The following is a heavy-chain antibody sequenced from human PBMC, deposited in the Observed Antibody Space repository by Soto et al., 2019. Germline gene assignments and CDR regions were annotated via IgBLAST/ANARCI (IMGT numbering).Heavy chain of an antibody. J-gene: IGHJ4*02. Sequence: EVQLLESGGGLVQPGGSLRLSCAASGFTFSNYAMNWVRQAPGKGLEWVASIRGSAGTPYYADSVRGRFTISRDNSNNTLSLQMNSLRVEDTAVYYCAKDRDYFDYWGQGALVTVSS. CDR3: AKDRDYFDY. V-gene: IGHV3-23*01. CDR1: GFTFSNYA. CDR2: IRGSAGTP.